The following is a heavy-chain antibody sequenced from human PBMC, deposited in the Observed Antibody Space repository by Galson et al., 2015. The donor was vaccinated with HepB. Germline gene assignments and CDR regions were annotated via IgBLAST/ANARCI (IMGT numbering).Heavy chain of an antibody. CDR1: GGTFTTYI. CDR3: AGAGGKVAAVGLRFDY. J-gene: IGHJ4*02. V-gene: IGHV1-69*13. D-gene: IGHD3-16*01. Sequence: SVKVSCKASGGTFTTYIINWVRQAPGQGLEWMGGIIPLFGVATFAQNFQARVTITADESTRTAYMELSSLRSEDTAGYYCAGAGGKVAAVGLRFDYWGQGTLVTASA. CDR2: IIPLFGVA.